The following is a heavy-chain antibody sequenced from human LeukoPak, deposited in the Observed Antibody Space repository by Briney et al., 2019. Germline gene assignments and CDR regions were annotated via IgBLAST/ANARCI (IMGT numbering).Heavy chain of an antibody. CDR3: ARDSGGDFDY. V-gene: IGHV4-31*11. J-gene: IGHJ4*02. D-gene: IGHD3-10*01. Sequence: SETLSLTCAVSGGSISSGGYSWSWIRQHPGKGLEWIGYIYYSGSTYYNPSLKSRVTISVDTSKNQFSLKLSSVTAADTAVYYCARDSGGDFDYWGQGTLVTVSS. CDR2: IYYSGST. CDR1: GGSISSGGYS.